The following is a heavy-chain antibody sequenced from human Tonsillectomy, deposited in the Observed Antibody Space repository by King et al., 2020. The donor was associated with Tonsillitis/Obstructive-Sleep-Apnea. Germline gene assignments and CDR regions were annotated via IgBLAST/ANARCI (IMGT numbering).Heavy chain of an antibody. Sequence: QLVQSGGGLVKPGGSLRLSCAASGFTFSDYYMSWIRQAPGKGLEWVSYISSSSSYTNYADSVKGRFTISRDNAKNSLYLQMNSLRAEDTAVYYCARVYDFWSGPYYFDYWGQGTLVTVSS. D-gene: IGHD3-3*01. CDR2: ISSSSSYT. V-gene: IGHV3-11*05. J-gene: IGHJ4*02. CDR1: GFTFSDYY. CDR3: ARVYDFWSGPYYFDY.